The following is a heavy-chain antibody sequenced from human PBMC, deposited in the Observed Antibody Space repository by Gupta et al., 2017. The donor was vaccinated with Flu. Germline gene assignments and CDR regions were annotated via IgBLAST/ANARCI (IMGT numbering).Heavy chain of an antibody. Sequence: QVQLVESGGGVVQPGRSLRLSCAASGFTFSSYGMHWVRQAPGKGLEWVAVLSYDGTNKYYADSVRGRFTISRDNSKNTLYLQMNSLRAEDTAVYYCAKESKPYCSGTSCYLAEYFQHWGQGTLVTVSS. D-gene: IGHD2-2*01. V-gene: IGHV3-30*18. CDR2: LSYDGTNK. J-gene: IGHJ1*01. CDR1: GFTFSSYG. CDR3: AKESKPYCSGTSCYLAEYFQH.